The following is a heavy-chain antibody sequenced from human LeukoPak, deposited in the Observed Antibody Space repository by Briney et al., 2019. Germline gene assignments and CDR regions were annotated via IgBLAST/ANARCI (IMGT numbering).Heavy chain of an antibody. CDR3: AKKRRRDAYYFDY. CDR1: GFTFSSYA. J-gene: IGHJ4*02. V-gene: IGHV3-23*01. Sequence: GGSLRLSCAASGFTFSSYAMSWVRQAPGKGREGVSAISGSGGSTYYADSVKGRFTISRDNSKNTLYLQMNSLRAEDTAVYYCAKKRRRDAYYFDYWGQGTLVTVSS. CDR2: ISGSGGST.